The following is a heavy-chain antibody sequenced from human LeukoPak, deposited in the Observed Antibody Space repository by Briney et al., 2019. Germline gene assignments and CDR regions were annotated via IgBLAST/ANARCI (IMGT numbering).Heavy chain of an antibody. J-gene: IGHJ5*02. CDR2: IYAGGTT. V-gene: IGHV3-53*01. CDR1: GFTLSTNY. D-gene: IGHD6-19*01. CDR3: ARDSSGWYDH. Sequence: GGSLRLSCAASGFTLSTNYMSWVRQAPGRGLEWVSVIYAGGTTYYADSVKGRFTISRDNSKNTLYLQMNSLRDEDTAVYYCARDSSGWYDHWGHGTLVTVSS.